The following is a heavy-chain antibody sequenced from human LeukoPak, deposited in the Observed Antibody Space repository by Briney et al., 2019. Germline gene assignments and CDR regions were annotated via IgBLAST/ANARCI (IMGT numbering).Heavy chain of an antibody. D-gene: IGHD3-22*01. CDR1: GGTFSSYA. V-gene: IGHV1-18*01. J-gene: IGHJ4*02. CDR2: ISAYNGNT. Sequence: GASVKVSCKASGGTFSSYAISWVRQAPGQGLEWMGWISAYNGNTNYAQKLQGRVTMTTDTSTSTAYMELRSLRSDDTAVYYCARGGHGSYYDSPVFDYWGQGTLVTVSS. CDR3: ARGGHGSYYDSPVFDY.